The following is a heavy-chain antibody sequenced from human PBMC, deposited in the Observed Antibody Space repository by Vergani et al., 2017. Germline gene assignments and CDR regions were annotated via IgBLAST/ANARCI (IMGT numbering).Heavy chain of an antibody. J-gene: IGHJ6*03. CDR3: ARSGYCAHGVCYMTYYYYMDV. D-gene: IGHD2-8*01. Sequence: QVQLEESVGGVVQPGRSLRLSCAGSGFTLSSHAMHWVRQAPGKGLEWVAFIWYDGSKEYYADSVKGRFTISRDNSKNTLYLQMNNLRAADTAVYYCARSGYCAHGVCYMTYYYYMDVWGKGTAVTVSS. CDR2: IWYDGSKE. V-gene: IGHV3-33*01. CDR1: GFTLSSHA.